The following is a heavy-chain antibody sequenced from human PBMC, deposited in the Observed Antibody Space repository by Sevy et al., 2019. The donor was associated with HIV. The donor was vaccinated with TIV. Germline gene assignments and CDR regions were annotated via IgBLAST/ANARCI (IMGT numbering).Heavy chain of an antibody. J-gene: IGHJ4*02. CDR1: GDSISSSGNY. V-gene: IGHV4-31*03. D-gene: IGHD1-1*01. CDR2: ILYSGNP. CDR3: ARGQITTIGFDY. Sequence: TLSLTCTVSGDSISSSGNYWSWIRQHPGEGLEWIGYILYSGNPYYNPSLKSRLIISLDTSKNQFSLKLSSVTAADTAVYYCARGQITTIGFDYWGQGTLVTVSS.